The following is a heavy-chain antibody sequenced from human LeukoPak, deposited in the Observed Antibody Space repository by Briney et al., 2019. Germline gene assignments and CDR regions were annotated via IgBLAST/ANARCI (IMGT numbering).Heavy chain of an antibody. Sequence: GGSLRLSCAASGFTFSSYGMHWVRQAPGKGLEWVAFIRYDGSNKYYADPVKGRFTISRDNSKNTLYLQMNSLRAEDTAAYYCAKDHRSGWYFEAWGQGTLVTVSS. CDR3: AKDHRSGWYFEA. V-gene: IGHV3-30*02. D-gene: IGHD6-19*01. CDR2: IRYDGSNK. J-gene: IGHJ4*02. CDR1: GFTFSSYG.